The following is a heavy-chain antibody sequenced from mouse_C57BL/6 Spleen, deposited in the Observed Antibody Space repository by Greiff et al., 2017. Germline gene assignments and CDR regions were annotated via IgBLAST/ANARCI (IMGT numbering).Heavy chain of an antibody. D-gene: IGHD3-2*02. V-gene: IGHV1-82*01. CDR3: AKTAQAPFAD. Sequence: QVQLKESGPELVKPGASVKISCKASGYAFSSSWMNWVKQRPGKGLEWIGRIYPGDGDTNYNGKFKGKATLTADKSSSTAYMQLSSLTSEDSAVYFCAKTAQAPFADWGQGTLVTVSA. CDR2: IYPGDGDT. CDR1: GYAFSSSW. J-gene: IGHJ3*01.